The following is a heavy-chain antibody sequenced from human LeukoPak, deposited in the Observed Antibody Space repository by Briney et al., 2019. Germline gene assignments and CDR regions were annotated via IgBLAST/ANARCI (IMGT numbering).Heavy chain of an antibody. Sequence: PSETLSLTCTVSGYSISSGYYWAWIRQTPGKGLEWIGEINHSGSTNYNPSLKSRVTISVDTSKNQFSLKLSSVTAADTAVYYCARDLQLLPFYYYGMDVWGQGTTVTVSS. V-gene: IGHV4-38-2*02. D-gene: IGHD2-2*01. CDR2: INHSGST. CDR3: ARDLQLLPFYYYGMDV. CDR1: GYSISSGYY. J-gene: IGHJ6*02.